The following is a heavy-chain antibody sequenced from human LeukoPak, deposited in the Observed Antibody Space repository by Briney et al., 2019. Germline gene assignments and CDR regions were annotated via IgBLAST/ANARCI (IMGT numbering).Heavy chain of an antibody. V-gene: IGHV4-38-2*02. CDR3: AREYSGYPFDY. D-gene: IGHD5-12*01. CDR1: GYSISSGYY. J-gene: IGHJ4*02. CDR2: IYHSGST. Sequence: SETLSLTCTVSGYSISSGYYWGWIRQPPGKGLEWIGSIYHSGSTYYNPSLKSRVTISVDTSKNQFSLKLGSVTAADTAVYYCAREYSGYPFDYWGQGTLVTVSS.